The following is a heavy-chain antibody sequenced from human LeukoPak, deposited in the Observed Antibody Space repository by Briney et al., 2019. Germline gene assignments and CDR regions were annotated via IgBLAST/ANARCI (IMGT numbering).Heavy chain of an antibody. CDR3: ARHYVWIQLWSSVTRKDPYYYYMDV. CDR1: GYTFTSYD. Sequence: ASVKVSCKASGYTFTSYDINWVRQATGQGLEWMGWMNPNSGNTGYAQKFQGRVTMTRNTSISTAYMELSSLRSEDTAVYYCARHYVWIQLWSSVTRKDPYYYYMDVWGKGTTVTVSS. D-gene: IGHD5-18*01. V-gene: IGHV1-8*01. J-gene: IGHJ6*03. CDR2: MNPNSGNT.